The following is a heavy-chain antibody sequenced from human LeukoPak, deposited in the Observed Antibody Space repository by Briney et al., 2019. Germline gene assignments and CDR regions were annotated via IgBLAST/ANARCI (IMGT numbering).Heavy chain of an antibody. V-gene: IGHV3-66*01. D-gene: IGHD4-17*01. CDR1: GFTVSTNY. CDR3: ARNAYGAQTPSDV. J-gene: IGHJ6*02. Sequence: PGGSLRLSCVVSGFTVSTNYMSWVRQAPGKGLEWVSLIYSGGSTYYADSVKGRFIISRDNSKNTLYLQMNSLRAEDTAVYYCARNAYGAQTPSDVWGQGTTVTVSS. CDR2: IYSGGST.